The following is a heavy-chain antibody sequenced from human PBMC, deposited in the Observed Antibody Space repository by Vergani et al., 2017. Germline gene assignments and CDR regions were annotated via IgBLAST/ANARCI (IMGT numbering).Heavy chain of an antibody. J-gene: IGHJ4*02. V-gene: IGHV1-69*12. D-gene: IGHD2-2*01. CDR2: IIPIFGTA. CDR1: GGTFSSYA. Sequence: QVQLVQSGAEVKKPGSSVKVSCKASGGTFSSYAISWVRQAPGQGLEWMGGIIPIFGTANYAQKFQGRVTITADESTSTAYMELSSLRSEDTAVYYCVRGGAGYCSTTSCSFDYWGRGTLVTVSS. CDR3: VRGGAGYCSTTSCSFDY.